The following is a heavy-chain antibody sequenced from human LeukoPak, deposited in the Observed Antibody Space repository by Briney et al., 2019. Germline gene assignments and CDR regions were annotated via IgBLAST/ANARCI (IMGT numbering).Heavy chain of an antibody. D-gene: IGHD3-16*01. CDR1: GFTFSSYG. CDR3: ARGTRMITFGGVTLPPNWFDP. J-gene: IGHJ5*02. V-gene: IGHV3-48*01. CDR2: ISSSSSTI. Sequence: PGGSLRLSCAASGFTFSSYGMTWVRQAPGKGLEWVSYISSSSSTIYYADSVKGRFTISRDNAKNSLYLQLNSLRAEDTAVYYCARGTRMITFGGVTLPPNWFDPWGQGTLVTVSS.